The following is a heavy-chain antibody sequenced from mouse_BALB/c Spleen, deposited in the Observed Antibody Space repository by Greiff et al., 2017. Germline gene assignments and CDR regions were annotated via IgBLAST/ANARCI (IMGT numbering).Heavy chain of an antibody. J-gene: IGHJ4*01. Sequence: DVMLVESGGGLVKPGGSLKLSCAASGFTFSSYAMSWVRQTPEKRLEWVASISSGGSTYYPDSVKGRFTISRDNARNILYLQMSSLRSEDTAMYYCARGGGRYDDYYAMDYWGQGTSVTVSS. V-gene: IGHV5-6-5*01. CDR1: GFTFSSYA. CDR2: ISSGGST. CDR3: ARGGGRYDDYYAMDY. D-gene: IGHD2-14*01.